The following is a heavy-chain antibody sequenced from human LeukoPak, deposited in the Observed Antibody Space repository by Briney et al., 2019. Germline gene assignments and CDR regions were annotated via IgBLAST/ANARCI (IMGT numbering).Heavy chain of an antibody. Sequence: SETLSLTCTVSAGSIRNYYWSWIRQPPGQGLEWIGYVYYSGSTDYNPSLQSRVTISVDIPKKHFSLKLTSVTVADTAVYYCARGPLGFCTTSGCSTDAFDIWGQGTMVTVSS. D-gene: IGHD2-2*02. CDR3: ARGPLGFCTTSGCSTDAFDI. J-gene: IGHJ3*02. CDR2: VYYSGST. V-gene: IGHV4-59*01. CDR1: AGSIRNYY.